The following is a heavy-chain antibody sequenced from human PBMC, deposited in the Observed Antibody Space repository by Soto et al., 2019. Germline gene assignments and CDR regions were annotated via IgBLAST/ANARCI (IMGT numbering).Heavy chain of an antibody. V-gene: IGHV3-23*01. D-gene: IGHD4-17*01. J-gene: IGHJ6*02. CDR2: ISGSGGST. CDR3: AKELLDYGGNPRPYYYYGMDV. CDR1: GFTFSSYA. Sequence: GGSLRLSCAASGFTFSSYAMSWVRQAPGKGLEWVSAISGSGGSTYYADSVKGRFTISRDNSKNTLYLQMNSLRAEDTAVYYCAKELLDYGGNPRPYYYYGMDVWGQGTTVTV.